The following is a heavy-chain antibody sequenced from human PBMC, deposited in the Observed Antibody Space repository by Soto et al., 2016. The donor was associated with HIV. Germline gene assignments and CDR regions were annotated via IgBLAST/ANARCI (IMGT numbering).Heavy chain of an antibody. CDR2: IYSGGST. D-gene: IGHD6-13*01. J-gene: IGHJ4*02. Sequence: EVQLVESGGGLVQPGGSLRLSCAASGFAVSSNYMSWVRQAPGKGLEWVSVIYSGGSTYYADSVKGRFTISRDNSKNTLYLQMNSLRAEDTAVYYCARSPVQQLVRGFDYWGQGTLVTVSS. CDR3: ARSPVQQLVRGFDY. V-gene: IGHV3-66*01. CDR1: GFAVSSNY.